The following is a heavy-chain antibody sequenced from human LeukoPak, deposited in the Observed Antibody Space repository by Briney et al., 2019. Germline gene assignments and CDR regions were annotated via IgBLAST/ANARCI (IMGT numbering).Heavy chain of an antibody. D-gene: IGHD6-19*01. V-gene: IGHV4-34*01. Sequence: SETLSLTCAAYGGSFSGYYWSWIRQPPGKGLEWIGEINHSGSTNYNPSLKSRVTISVDTSKNQFSLKLRSVTAADTAVYFCARDRKQWLRGPFDPWGQGTLVSVSS. CDR1: GGSFSGYY. CDR2: INHSGST. CDR3: ARDRKQWLRGPFDP. J-gene: IGHJ5*02.